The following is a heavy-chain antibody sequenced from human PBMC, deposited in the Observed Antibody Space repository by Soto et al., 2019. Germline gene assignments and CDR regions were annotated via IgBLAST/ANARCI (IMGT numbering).Heavy chain of an antibody. Sequence: EVQLVESGGGLIQPGGSLRLSCAASGFTVSSNYMSWVRQAPGKGLEWVSIIYSGGSTYYADSVKGRFTISRDNSKNRLYLQMNTLRAEDTAVYYCAPWQLPYGYYYSGMDVWGQGTTVTVSS. D-gene: IGHD6-6*01. CDR1: GFTVSSNY. CDR2: IYSGGST. V-gene: IGHV3-53*01. CDR3: APWQLPYGYYYSGMDV. J-gene: IGHJ6*02.